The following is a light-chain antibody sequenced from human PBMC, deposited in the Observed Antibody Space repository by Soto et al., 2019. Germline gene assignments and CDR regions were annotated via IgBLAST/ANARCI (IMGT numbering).Light chain of an antibody. J-gene: IGKJ4*01. CDR1: QSLRDTY. CDR3: QHRSNWPA. CDR2: GAS. Sequence: DIVLTQSPGTLSLSPGERATLSCRASQSLRDTYLAWYQQKPGQAPRLLIYGASTRATGIPARFSGSGSGTDFTLTISSLEPEDFALYYCQHRSNWPAFGGGTKVDIK. V-gene: IGKV3-11*01.